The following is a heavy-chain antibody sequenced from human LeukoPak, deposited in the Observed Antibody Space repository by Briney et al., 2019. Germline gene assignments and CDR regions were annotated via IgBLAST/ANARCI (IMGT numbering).Heavy chain of an antibody. CDR2: TYYRSKWYN. J-gene: IGHJ4*02. CDR3: ARAPTPIIAVAGSFDY. D-gene: IGHD6-19*01. Sequence: SQTLSLTCAISGDSVSNNSAAWNWIRQSPSRGLEWLGRTYYRSKWYNDYAVSVKSRVTINPDTSKNQFSLQVNSVTPEDTAVYYCARAPTPIIAVAGSFDYWGQGTLVTVSS. V-gene: IGHV6-1*01. CDR1: GDSVSNNSAA.